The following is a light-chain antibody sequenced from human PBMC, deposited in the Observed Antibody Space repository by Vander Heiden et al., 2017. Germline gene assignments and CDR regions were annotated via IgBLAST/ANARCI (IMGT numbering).Light chain of an antibody. Sequence: SALTQPASVSGAPGQPITISCPGTSSDVSGYNYVSWYQQHPGKAPKLMIYDVSNRPSGVSNRFSGSKSGNTASLTISGLQAEDEADYYCSSYTSSSSVFGGGTKLTVL. J-gene: IGLJ3*02. CDR1: SSDVSGYNY. V-gene: IGLV2-14*01. CDR2: DVS. CDR3: SSYTSSSSV.